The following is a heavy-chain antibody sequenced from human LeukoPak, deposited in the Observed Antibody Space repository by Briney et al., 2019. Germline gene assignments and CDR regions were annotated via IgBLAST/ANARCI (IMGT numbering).Heavy chain of an antibody. CDR2: ILPSDSNT. J-gene: IGHJ4*02. CDR1: GSIFTAYW. D-gene: IGHD6-19*01. V-gene: IGHV5-51*01. CDR3: ARRRSRSSGFDY. Sequence: GASLKISCKGSGSIFTAYWIAWVRQMPGKGLEWMGIILPSDSNTRYSPSFQGQVTISADKSINTAYLQWSSLKASDTAMYYCARRRSRSSGFDYWGQGTLVTVSS.